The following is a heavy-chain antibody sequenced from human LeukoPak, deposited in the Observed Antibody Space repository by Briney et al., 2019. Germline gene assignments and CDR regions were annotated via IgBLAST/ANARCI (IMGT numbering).Heavy chain of an antibody. J-gene: IGHJ4*02. D-gene: IGHD6-19*01. CDR2: IRSDGSIK. CDR3: AKDEMFSSAWYFDY. Sequence: GGSLRLSCAASGFTFSSYGMHWVRQAPGKGLEWVAFIRSDGSIKYYTESLKGRFTISRGNSKNTLYLQMNSLRAEDTAVYYCAKDEMFSSAWYFDYWGQGTLVTVSS. V-gene: IGHV3-30*02. CDR1: GFTFSSYG.